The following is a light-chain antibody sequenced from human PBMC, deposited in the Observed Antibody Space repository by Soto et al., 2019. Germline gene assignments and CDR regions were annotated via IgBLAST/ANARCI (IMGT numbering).Light chain of an antibody. V-gene: IGKV3-11*01. J-gene: IGKJ3*01. CDR3: QQRSTWPPFT. CDR1: HSFNTS. CDR2: DAS. Sequence: EIVLTESPATLSLSPGERATLSCRASHSFNTSLAWYQQKPGQAPRLLIYDASNRAAGIPARFSGSGSGTDFTLTIGSLEPEDFAVYYCQQRSTWPPFTFGPGTKVDIK.